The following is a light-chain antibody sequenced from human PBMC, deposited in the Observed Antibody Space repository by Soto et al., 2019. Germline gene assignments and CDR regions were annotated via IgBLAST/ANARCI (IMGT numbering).Light chain of an antibody. Sequence: DIQMTQSPSTLSASVGDRVTITCRAIQSIKNWMAWYQQKPGTAPKFLIYDASTLESGAPSRFSGSGSGTEFPLTLSSLQADDFATCFCQQYDDYPLTFGGGTKVAIK. V-gene: IGKV1-5*01. CDR1: QSIKNW. CDR2: DAS. CDR3: QQYDDYPLT. J-gene: IGKJ4*01.